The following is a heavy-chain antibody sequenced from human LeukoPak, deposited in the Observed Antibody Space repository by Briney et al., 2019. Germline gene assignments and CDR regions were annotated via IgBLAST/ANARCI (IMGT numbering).Heavy chain of an antibody. V-gene: IGHV3-30-3*01. CDR2: ISYDGSNK. J-gene: IGHJ4*02. CDR1: GFTFSSYA. Sequence: PGRSLRLSCAASGFTFSSYAMHWVRQAPGKGLEWVAVISYDGSNKYYADSVKGRFTISRDNSKNTLYLQMNSLRAEDTAVYYCAKERNDPLYYFDYWGQGTLVTVSS. CDR3: AKERNDPLYYFDY.